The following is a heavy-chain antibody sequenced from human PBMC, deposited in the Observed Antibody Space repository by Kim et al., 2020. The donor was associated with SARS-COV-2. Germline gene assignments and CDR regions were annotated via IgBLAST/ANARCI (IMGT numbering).Heavy chain of an antibody. CDR3: ARGSFIGYCSSTSCQAAFDI. J-gene: IGHJ3*02. CDR2: ISAYNGNT. Sequence: ASVKVSCKASGYTFTSYGISWVRQAPGQGLEWMGWISAYNGNTNYAQKLQGRVTMTTDTSTSTAYMELRSLRSDDTAVYYCARGSFIGYCSSTSCQAAFDIWGKGTMVTVSS. D-gene: IGHD2-2*01. CDR1: GYTFTSYG. V-gene: IGHV1-18*01.